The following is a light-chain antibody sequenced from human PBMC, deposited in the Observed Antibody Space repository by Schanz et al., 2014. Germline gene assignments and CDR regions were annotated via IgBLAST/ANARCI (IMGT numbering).Light chain of an antibody. CDR3: CSYAGSYSYV. Sequence: QSALTQPRSVSGSPGQSVTISCTGTSSDVGGYNYVSWYQQHPGKAPQLMIYDVSHRPSGVPDRFSGSKSGNTASLTVSGLQAEDEADYYCCSYAGSYSYVFGTGTKLTVL. CDR2: DVS. V-gene: IGLV2-11*01. CDR1: SSDVGGYNY. J-gene: IGLJ1*01.